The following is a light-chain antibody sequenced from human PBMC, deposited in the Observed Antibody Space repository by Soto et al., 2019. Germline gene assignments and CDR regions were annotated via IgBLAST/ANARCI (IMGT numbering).Light chain of an antibody. CDR1: QGIRND. Sequence: IQFTQYRSSLSASVVDRFTIAFRASQGIRNDLGWYQQKQAKAPNCLIYAVSRLRRAVPSRFRRSGPGTEFTLTISSLQPEDFATYYCLQHNRYPRTFGQGTMV. CDR2: AVS. CDR3: LQHNRYPRT. V-gene: IGKV1-17*01. J-gene: IGKJ1*01.